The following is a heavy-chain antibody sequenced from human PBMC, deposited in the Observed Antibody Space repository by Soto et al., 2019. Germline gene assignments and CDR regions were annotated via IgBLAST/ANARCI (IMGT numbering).Heavy chain of an antibody. J-gene: IGHJ4*02. CDR3: VRSTGFYRGYFDY. V-gene: IGHV3-74*01. CDR2: INSVGNTT. CDR1: GFTFSTYW. D-gene: IGHD3-9*01. Sequence: PGGSLRLSCAASGFTFSTYWMHWVRQAPGKWLVWISRINSVGNTTAYADSVKGRFTVSRDNAKNTLYLQMNSLRAEDTAVYFCVRSTGFYRGYFDYWGQGXPVTVYS.